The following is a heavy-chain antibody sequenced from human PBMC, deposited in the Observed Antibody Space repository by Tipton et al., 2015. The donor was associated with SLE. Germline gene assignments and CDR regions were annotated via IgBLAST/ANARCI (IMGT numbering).Heavy chain of an antibody. J-gene: IGHJ4*02. V-gene: IGHV4-39*07. CDR1: GGSISSSSYY. Sequence: LRLSCTVSGGSISSSSYYWGWIRQPPGKGLEWIGSIYYSGSTYYNPSLKSRVTISLDTSKNQFSLKLSSVTAAETAVYYCARLFVGSKLGYFDYWGQGTLVTVSS. CDR3: ARLFVGSKLGYFDY. CDR2: IYYSGST. D-gene: IGHD3-10*02.